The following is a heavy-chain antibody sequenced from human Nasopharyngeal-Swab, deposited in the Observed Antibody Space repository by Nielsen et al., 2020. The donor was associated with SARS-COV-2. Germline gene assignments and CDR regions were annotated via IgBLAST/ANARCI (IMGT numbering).Heavy chain of an antibody. V-gene: IGHV1-69*06. CDR2: IIPIFGTA. CDR1: GGTFSSYA. D-gene: IGHD2-15*01. Sequence: SVKVSCKASGGTFSSYAISWVRQAPGQGLEWMGGIIPIFGTANYAQKFQGRVTITADKSTSTAYMELSSLRSEDTAVYYCAREKGYCSGGSCYNWFDPWGQGTLVTSPQ. CDR3: AREKGYCSGGSCYNWFDP. J-gene: IGHJ5*02.